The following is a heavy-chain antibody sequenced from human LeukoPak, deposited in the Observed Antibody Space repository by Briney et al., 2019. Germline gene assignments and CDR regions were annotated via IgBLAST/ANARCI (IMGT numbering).Heavy chain of an antibody. Sequence: PGGSLRLSCAASGFTFSSYWMSWVRQAPGKGLECVSAISGSGRNTYYADSVKGRFTISRDNSKNTLYLQMNSLRAEDTAVYYCARVSGTIQIWPQPFGDGMDVWGQGTTDTVSS. CDR2: ISGSGRNT. D-gene: IGHD5-18*01. V-gene: IGHV3-23*01. J-gene: IGHJ6*02. CDR3: ARVSGTIQIWPQPFGDGMDV. CDR1: GFTFSSYW.